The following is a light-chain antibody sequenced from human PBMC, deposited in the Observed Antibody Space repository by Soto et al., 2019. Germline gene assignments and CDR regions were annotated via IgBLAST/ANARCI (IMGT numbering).Light chain of an antibody. Sequence: EIVMTLSPATLSVSPGERATLSCRASQSVSSNLAWYQQKPGQAPRLLIYGASTRATGIPARFSGSGSGTEFTLTISSLQSEDFAVYYCQQYTNWPLTFGGGTKVDIK. CDR2: GAS. V-gene: IGKV3-15*01. CDR1: QSVSSN. J-gene: IGKJ4*01. CDR3: QQYTNWPLT.